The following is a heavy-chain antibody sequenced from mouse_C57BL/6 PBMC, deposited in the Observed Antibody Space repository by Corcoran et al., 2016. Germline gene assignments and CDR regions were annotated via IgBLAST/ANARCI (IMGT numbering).Heavy chain of an antibody. CDR2: IYPGDGDT. J-gene: IGHJ1*03. Sequence: QVQLQQSGAELVKPGASVKISCKASGYAFSSYWMNWVKQRPGKGLEWIGQIYPGDGDTNYNVKFKGKATLTADKSSSTAYMQLSSLTSEDSAVYFCSRRGSSPYWYFDVWGTGTTVTVSS. CDR3: SRRGSSPYWYFDV. D-gene: IGHD1-1*01. V-gene: IGHV1-80*01. CDR1: GYAFSSYW.